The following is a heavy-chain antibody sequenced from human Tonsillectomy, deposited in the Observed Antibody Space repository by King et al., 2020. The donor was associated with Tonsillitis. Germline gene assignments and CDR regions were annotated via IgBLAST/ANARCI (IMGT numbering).Heavy chain of an antibody. CDR1: GFSFSSYG. CDR3: ARDWVLDRSDHYYYAMDV. CDR2: ISGSDGTT. D-gene: IGHD6-19*01. Sequence: VQLVESGGGLVQPGGSLRLSCAASGFSFSSYGMNWVRQAPGKGLEWVSAISGSDGTTYYADSVKGRFTISRDNSKNTLYLQMNSLRVEDSAVYYCARDWVLDRSDHYYYAMDVWGQETTVTVSS. V-gene: IGHV3-23*04. J-gene: IGHJ6*02.